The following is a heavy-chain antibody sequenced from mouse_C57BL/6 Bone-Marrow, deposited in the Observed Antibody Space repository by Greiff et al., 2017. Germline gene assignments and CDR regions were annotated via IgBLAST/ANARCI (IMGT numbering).Heavy chain of an antibody. CDR1: GYTFTSYD. Sequence: VKLQQSGPELVKPGASVKLSCKASGYTFTSYDINWGKQRPGQGLEWIGWIDPRVGRTKYNEKFKGKATLTVDTSSSTSYMEVHSLTSEDSAVYFCVSDYGSSYWYFDVWGTGTTVTVSS. CDR2: IDPRVGRT. J-gene: IGHJ1*03. D-gene: IGHD1-1*01. V-gene: IGHV1-85*01. CDR3: VSDYGSSYWYFDV.